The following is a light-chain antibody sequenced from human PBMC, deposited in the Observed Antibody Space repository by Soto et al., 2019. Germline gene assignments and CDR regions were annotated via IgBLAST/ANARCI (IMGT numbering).Light chain of an antibody. Sequence: QSALTQPASVSGSPGQSITISCTGTSSDVGGYNYVSWYQQHQGKVPKLIIYDVTNRPSGASDRFFGSKSGNTASLTISGLQAEDEADYYCSSYTSSRTLVFGGGTKVTVL. CDR2: DVT. CDR1: SSDVGGYNY. J-gene: IGLJ2*01. V-gene: IGLV2-14*03. CDR3: SSYTSSRTLV.